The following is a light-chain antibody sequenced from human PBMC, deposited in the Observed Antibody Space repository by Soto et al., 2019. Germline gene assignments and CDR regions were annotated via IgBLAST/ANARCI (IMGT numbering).Light chain of an antibody. CDR2: WAS. CDR1: QRILYTSNNRNY. Sequence: DIVMTQSPDSLAVSLGERATINCKSSQRILYTSNNRNYLAWYQQKPGQPPKLLISWASTREYGVPDRFSGSGSGKDFTLTISSLQAEDVAVYYCQQYFTTHWTFGQGTKVEIK. V-gene: IGKV4-1*01. CDR3: QQYFTTHWT. J-gene: IGKJ1*01.